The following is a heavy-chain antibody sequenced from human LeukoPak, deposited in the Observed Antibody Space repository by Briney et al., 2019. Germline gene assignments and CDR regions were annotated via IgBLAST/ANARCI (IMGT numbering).Heavy chain of an antibody. Sequence: SETLSLTCTVSGGSISSGGYYWTWIRQHPGKGLEWIGYIYYSGGTYYNPSLKSRVTISEDTSKNQFSLKLSSVTAADTAVYYCARESPAHYFDYWGQGTLVTVSS. J-gene: IGHJ4*02. V-gene: IGHV4-31*03. CDR2: IYYSGGT. CDR3: ARESPAHYFDY. CDR1: GGSISSGGYY.